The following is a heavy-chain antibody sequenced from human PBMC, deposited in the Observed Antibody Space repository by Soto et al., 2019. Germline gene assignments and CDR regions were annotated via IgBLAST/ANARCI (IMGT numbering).Heavy chain of an antibody. CDR3: ASGVRGIGATGAVAWFDP. Sequence: QVQLQQWGAGLLKSSETLSLTCAGYGGSFSGYYWSWIRRSPGKGLEGIGEISLSGATNYHSSLKPPVTTSVDTSKNQFSLRLTSVTAADTAVYYCASGVRGIGATGAVAWFDPWGPGTLVTVSS. V-gene: IGHV4-34*02. CDR1: GGSFSGYY. J-gene: IGHJ5*02. D-gene: IGHD6-13*01. CDR2: ISLSGAT.